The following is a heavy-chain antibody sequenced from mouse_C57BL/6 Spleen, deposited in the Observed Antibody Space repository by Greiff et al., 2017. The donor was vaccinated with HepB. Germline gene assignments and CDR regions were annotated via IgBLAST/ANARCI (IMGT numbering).Heavy chain of an antibody. Sequence: EVMLVESGGGLVKPGGSLKLSCAASGFTFSSYAMSWVRQTPEKRLEWVATISDGGSYTYYPDNVKGRFTISRDNAKNNLYLQMSHLKSEDTAMYYWAREGMRGFAYWGQGTLVTVSA. V-gene: IGHV5-4*01. CDR3: AREGMRGFAY. CDR2: ISDGGSYT. CDR1: GFTFSSYA. J-gene: IGHJ3*01.